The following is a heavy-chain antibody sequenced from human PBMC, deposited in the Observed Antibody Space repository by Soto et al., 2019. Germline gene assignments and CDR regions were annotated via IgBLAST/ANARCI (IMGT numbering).Heavy chain of an antibody. CDR2: ISSSSSYI. D-gene: IGHD2-2*01. CDR3: ARIFPIVVVQAPMGGYGMDV. CDR1: GFTFSTYS. Sequence: PGGSLRLSCAASGFTFSTYSMNWVRQAPGKGLEWVSAISSSSSYIYYADSVKGRFTISRDNAKNSLYLQMNSLRAEDTAVYYCARIFPIVVVQAPMGGYGMDVWGQGTKVTVSS. J-gene: IGHJ6*02. V-gene: IGHV3-21*01.